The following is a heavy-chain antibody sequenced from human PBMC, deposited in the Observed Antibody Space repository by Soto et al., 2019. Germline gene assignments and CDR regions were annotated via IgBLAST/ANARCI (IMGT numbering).Heavy chain of an antibody. J-gene: IGHJ5*02. CDR3: AISDSRWDRPWFDP. V-gene: IGHV1-8*01. CDR2: MNPNSGNT. D-gene: IGHD1-26*01. CDR1: GYTFSSYD. Sequence: QVQLVQSGAEVKKPGASVKVSCKASGYTFSSYDINWVRQATGQGLEWMGWMNPNSGNTGYAQKFQGRVTMTRNTSIRTAYMELSSLRSEDTAVYYCAISDSRWDRPWFDPWGQGTLVTVSS.